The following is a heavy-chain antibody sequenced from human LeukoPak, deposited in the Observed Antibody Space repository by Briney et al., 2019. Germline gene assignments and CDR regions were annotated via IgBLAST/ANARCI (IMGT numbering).Heavy chain of an antibody. CDR3: ARGHCGGDCYSAPLGNLYYFDY. V-gene: IGHV4-31*03. D-gene: IGHD2-21*02. CDR1: GGSISSGGYY. CDR2: IYYSGST. Sequence: PSQTLSLTCTVSGGSISSGGYYWSWIRQHPGKGLEWIGYIYYSGSTYYNPSLKSRVTISVDTSKNQFSLKLSSVTAADTAVYYCARGHCGGDCYSAPLGNLYYFDYWGQGTLVTASS. J-gene: IGHJ4*02.